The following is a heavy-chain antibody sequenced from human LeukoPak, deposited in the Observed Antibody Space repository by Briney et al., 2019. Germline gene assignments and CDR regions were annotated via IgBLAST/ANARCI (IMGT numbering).Heavy chain of an antibody. CDR2: VYYSGST. CDR3: AATMVRGVHTHFDY. J-gene: IGHJ4*02. CDR1: GGSITNYY. D-gene: IGHD3-10*01. V-gene: IGHV4-59*08. Sequence: LVRPSETLSLTCTVSGGSITNYYWSWIRQPPGQGLEWIGYVYYSGSTNYKPSLKSRVTLSVDTSKNQFSLKLSSVPAADTAVYYCAATMVRGVHTHFDYWGQGTLVTVSS.